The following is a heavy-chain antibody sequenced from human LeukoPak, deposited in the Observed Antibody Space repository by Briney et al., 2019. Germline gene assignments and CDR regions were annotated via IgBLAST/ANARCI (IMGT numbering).Heavy chain of an antibody. Sequence: SETLSLTCTVSGGSISSYYWSWIRQPAGKGLEWIGRIYTSGSTNYNPSLKSRVTMSVDTSKNQFSLKLSSVTAADTAVYYCARVSPIGYCSSTSCRIMDVWGKGTTVTVSS. CDR3: ARVSPIGYCSSTSCRIMDV. V-gene: IGHV4-4*07. J-gene: IGHJ6*03. D-gene: IGHD2-2*01. CDR1: GGSISSYY. CDR2: IYTSGST.